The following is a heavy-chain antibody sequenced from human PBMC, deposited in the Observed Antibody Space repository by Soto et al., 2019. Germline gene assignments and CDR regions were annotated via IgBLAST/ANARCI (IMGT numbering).Heavy chain of an antibody. J-gene: IGHJ4*02. Sequence: GGSLRLSCAASGFTFSSYAMSWVRQAPGKGLEWVAAISGSGGSTYYADSVSGRFTISRDNSKNTLFLQMNILRAEDTGVYYCAKGGSSSGSYYFDYWGQGTLVAVSS. V-gene: IGHV3-23*01. CDR1: GFTFSSYA. D-gene: IGHD3-10*01. CDR3: AKGGSSSGSYYFDY. CDR2: ISGSGGST.